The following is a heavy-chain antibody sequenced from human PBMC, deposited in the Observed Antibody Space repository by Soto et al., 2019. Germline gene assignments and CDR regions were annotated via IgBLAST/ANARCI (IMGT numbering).Heavy chain of an antibody. Sequence: QVQLQESGPGLVKPSQTLSLTCTISGGAIDSGGYYWSWIRQHPTEGLEWIGYIHNNGATYYNPSLTGRVSISADRSKTQFSLNVYSVTSAETGVSYCAREVAGSYWFDPGGPGVLGTVFS. CDR2: IHNNGAT. J-gene: IGHJ5*02. CDR1: GGAIDSGGYY. V-gene: IGHV4-31*03. D-gene: IGHD2-21*01. CDR3: AREVAGSYWFDP.